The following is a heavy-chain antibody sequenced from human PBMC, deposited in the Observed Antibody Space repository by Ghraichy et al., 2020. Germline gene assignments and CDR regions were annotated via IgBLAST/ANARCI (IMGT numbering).Heavy chain of an antibody. J-gene: IGHJ4*02. D-gene: IGHD6-19*01. V-gene: IGHV4-59*01. Sequence: SETLSLTCSVSGGSMSSSFWGWIRQPPGKGLEWIGYVYFNGSTKYSPSLKSRVTISVDTSKNQFSLKLSSVTAADTAVYFFARYRSGWYGVFDYWGQGALVTVSS. CDR3: ARYRSGWYGVFDY. CDR2: VYFNGST. CDR1: GGSMSSSF.